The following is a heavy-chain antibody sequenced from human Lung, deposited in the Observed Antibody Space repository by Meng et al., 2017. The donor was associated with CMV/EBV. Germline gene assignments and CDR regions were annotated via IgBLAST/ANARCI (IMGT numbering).Heavy chain of an antibody. J-gene: IGHJ6*02. CDR3: ARDRQHWALGRFYGLDV. D-gene: IGHD7-27*01. CDR2: ITYSGTA. Sequence: LRLSCNVSGVPINTDESFWTWIRQSPRKGLKWIGLITYSGTAYYNSAIKSRVTISSDTSTKQFSLNLKSMTAAATAVYYCARDRQHWALGRFYGLDVWGQGTXVTVSS. V-gene: IGHV4-30-4*08. CDR1: GVPINTDESF.